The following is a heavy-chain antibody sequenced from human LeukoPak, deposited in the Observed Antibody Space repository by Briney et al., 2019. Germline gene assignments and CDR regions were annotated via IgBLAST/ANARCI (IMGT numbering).Heavy chain of an antibody. CDR3: ARGRDSGYDD. CDR1: GFTFTNYG. J-gene: IGHJ4*02. D-gene: IGHD5-12*01. CDR2: IWFDGSNR. Sequence: GGSLRLSCAASGFTFTNYGMHWVRQVPGKGLEWVAVIWFDGSNRYYADSVKGRFTISRDNSKNTLYLQMSSLRAEDTAVYYCARGRDSGYDDWGQGTRVTVSS. V-gene: IGHV3-33*01.